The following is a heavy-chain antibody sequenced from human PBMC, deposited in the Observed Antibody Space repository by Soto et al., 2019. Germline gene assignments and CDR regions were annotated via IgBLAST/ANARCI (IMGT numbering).Heavy chain of an antibody. J-gene: IGHJ4*02. CDR1: GFTFSNYW. D-gene: IGHD1-26*01. Sequence: GGSLRLSCAASGFTFSNYWMHWVRQGPGKGLVWVSRTNSDGSTTSYADSVKGRFTISRDNAKNTLYLQMNSLRAEDTAVYYCVRAGGSPPAYWGQGTLVTVS. CDR3: VRAGGSPPAY. V-gene: IGHV3-74*01. CDR2: TNSDGSTT.